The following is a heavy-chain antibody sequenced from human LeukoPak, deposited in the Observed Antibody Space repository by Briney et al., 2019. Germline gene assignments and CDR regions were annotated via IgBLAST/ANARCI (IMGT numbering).Heavy chain of an antibody. Sequence: GGSLRLSCAASGFTFSSYAMSWVRQAPGKGLEWVAAISGSGGSTYYADSVKGRFTISRDNSKNTLYLQMNSLRAEDTAVYYCAKERLSYYDSSGYYVFDYWGQGTLVTVSS. CDR2: ISGSGGST. J-gene: IGHJ4*02. D-gene: IGHD3-22*01. CDR1: GFTFSSYA. V-gene: IGHV3-23*01. CDR3: AKERLSYYDSSGYYVFDY.